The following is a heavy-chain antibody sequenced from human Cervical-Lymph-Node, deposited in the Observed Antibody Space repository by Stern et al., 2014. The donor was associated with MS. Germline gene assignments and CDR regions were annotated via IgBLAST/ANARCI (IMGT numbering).Heavy chain of an antibody. J-gene: IGHJ4*02. CDR1: GYTFTSYW. CDR3: ARKRYFDY. Sequence: VQLVESGPEVKRPGESLKISCQASGYTFTSYWIGWVRQMPGKGLEWLAIIFPGGSDIRYSPSFQGQVTISAAKSSSTAYLQWNNLKAPDTAIYYCARKRYFDYWGQGTLVTVSS. CDR2: IFPGGSDI. V-gene: IGHV5-51*01.